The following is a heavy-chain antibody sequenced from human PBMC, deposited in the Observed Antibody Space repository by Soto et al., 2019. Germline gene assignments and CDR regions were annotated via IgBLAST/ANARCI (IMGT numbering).Heavy chain of an antibody. D-gene: IGHD2-15*01. Sequence: GASVKVSFKASGYTFTSYDINWVRQATGQGLEWMGWMNPNSGNTGYAQKFQGRVTMTRNTSISTAYMELSSLRSEDTAVYYCARRTRYCSGGSCSRQYNWFDPWGQGTLVTVSS. CDR1: GYTFTSYD. J-gene: IGHJ5*02. V-gene: IGHV1-8*01. CDR2: MNPNSGNT. CDR3: ARRTRYCSGGSCSRQYNWFDP.